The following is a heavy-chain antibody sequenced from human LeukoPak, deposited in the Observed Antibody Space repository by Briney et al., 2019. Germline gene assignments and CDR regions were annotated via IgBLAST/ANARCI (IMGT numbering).Heavy chain of an antibody. CDR1: GFTFSGSA. V-gene: IGHV3-73*01. Sequence: GGSLRLPCAASGFTFSGSAMHWVRQASGKGLEWVGRIRSKANSYATAYAASVKGRFTISRDDSKNTAYLQMNSLKTEDTAVYYCTRTSYDKDYWGQGTLVTVSS. CDR2: IRSKANSYAT. D-gene: IGHD2/OR15-2a*01. J-gene: IGHJ4*02. CDR3: TRTSYDKDY.